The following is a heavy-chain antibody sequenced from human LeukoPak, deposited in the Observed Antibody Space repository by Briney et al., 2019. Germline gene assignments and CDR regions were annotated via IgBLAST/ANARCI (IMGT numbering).Heavy chain of an antibody. Sequence: GGSLRLSCAASGFTFSGSAMHWVRQASGKGLEWVGRIRSKANSYATAYAASVKGRFTTSRDDSKNTAYLQMNSLKTEDTAVYYCTRSRYFDWLHEYFQHWGQGTLVTVSS. J-gene: IGHJ1*01. V-gene: IGHV3-73*01. CDR1: GFTFSGSA. D-gene: IGHD3-9*01. CDR2: IRSKANSYAT. CDR3: TRSRYFDWLHEYFQH.